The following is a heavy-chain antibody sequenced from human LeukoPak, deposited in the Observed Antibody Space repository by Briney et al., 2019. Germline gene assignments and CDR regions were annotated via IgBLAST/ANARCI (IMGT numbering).Heavy chain of an antibody. CDR1: GFTFSSYG. Sequence: GGSLRLSCAASGFTFSSYGMYWVRQAPGKGLEWVALIWYDGSNKYYADSVKGRLTISRDNSKNTLYLQMNSLRAEDTAVYYCAREGPRGNSQFDYWGQGTLVTVSS. CDR3: AREGPRGNSQFDY. V-gene: IGHV3-33*07. J-gene: IGHJ4*02. D-gene: IGHD2/OR15-2a*01. CDR2: IWYDGSNK.